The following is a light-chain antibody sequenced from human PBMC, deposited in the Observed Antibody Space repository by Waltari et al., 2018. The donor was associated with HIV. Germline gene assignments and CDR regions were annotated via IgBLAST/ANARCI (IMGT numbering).Light chain of an antibody. CDR2: TDT. CDR3: ATWDDSLNGVL. CDR1: SSTIGSNS. J-gene: IGLJ2*01. Sequence: SVLTQPPSASGPPGQKVTISCSGSSSTIGSNSVFWYQQLPGAAPKLLTYTDTQRPSGVPDRFSGSKSGTSASLAISGLRSEDEAVYSCATWDDSLNGVLFGGGTNLNVL. V-gene: IGLV1-47*01.